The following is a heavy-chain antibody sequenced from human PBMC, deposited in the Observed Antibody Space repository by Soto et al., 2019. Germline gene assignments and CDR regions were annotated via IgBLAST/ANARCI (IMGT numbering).Heavy chain of an antibody. CDR3: ARGGNRYSSNSSGVGVFAY. CDR1: GGSISSGGSY. D-gene: IGHD2-2*01. V-gene: IGHV4-61*08. Sequence: SETLSLTCTVSGGSISSGGSYWSWIRQPPGKGLEWIGYIFHSGTTNYNPSLKSRVTISVDTSKNQFSLNLSSLTTADTAVYFCARGGNRYSSNSSGVGVFAYCGQGTLLTVSS. CDR2: IFHSGTT. J-gene: IGHJ4*02.